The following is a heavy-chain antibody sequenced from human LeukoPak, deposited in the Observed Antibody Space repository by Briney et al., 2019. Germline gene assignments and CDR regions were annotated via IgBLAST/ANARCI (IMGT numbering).Heavy chain of an antibody. Sequence: GGSLRLSCAASGFTFSSYGMHWVRQAPGKGLEWVAVISYDGSNKYYADSVKGRFTISRDNAKNSLYLQMNSLRAEDTAVYYCARGGYSYGFRYFDYWGQGTLVTVSS. CDR2: ISYDGSNK. D-gene: IGHD5-18*01. J-gene: IGHJ4*02. CDR3: ARGGYSYGFRYFDY. CDR1: GFTFSSYG. V-gene: IGHV3-30*03.